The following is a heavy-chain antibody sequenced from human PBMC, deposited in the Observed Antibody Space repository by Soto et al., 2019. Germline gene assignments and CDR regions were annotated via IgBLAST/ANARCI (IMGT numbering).Heavy chain of an antibody. V-gene: IGHV4-39*07. CDR2: IYYSGST. CDR3: ARVTYYYGSGSLYYYYYGMDV. Sequence: SETLSLTCTVSGGSISSSSYYWGWIRQPPGKGLEWIGSIYYSGSTYYNPSLKSRVTISVDTSKNQFSLKLSSVTAADTAVYYCARVTYYYGSGSLYYYYYGMDVRGQGTTVTVS. CDR1: GGSISSSSYY. D-gene: IGHD3-10*01. J-gene: IGHJ6*02.